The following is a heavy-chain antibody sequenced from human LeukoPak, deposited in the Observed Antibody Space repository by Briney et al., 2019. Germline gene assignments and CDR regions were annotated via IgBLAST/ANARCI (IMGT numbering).Heavy chain of an antibody. V-gene: IGHV3-23*01. CDR3: AKRDSRCWYFDY. CDR2: ISGSGGST. Sequence: GGSLRLSCAASGFTFSTYAMSWVRQAPGKGLECVSAISGSGGSTYYADSVKGRFTISRDNSKNTLYLQMNSLRAGDTAVYYCAKRDSRCWYFDYWGQGTLVTVSS. D-gene: IGHD6-13*01. J-gene: IGHJ4*02. CDR1: GFTFSTYA.